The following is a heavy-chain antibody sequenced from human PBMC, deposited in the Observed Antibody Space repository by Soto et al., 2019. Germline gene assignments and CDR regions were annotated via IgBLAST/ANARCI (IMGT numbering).Heavy chain of an antibody. CDR3: ARSRSSRWSGMYYYYYGMDV. CDR1: GGPFSGYY. J-gene: IGHJ6*02. V-gene: IGHV4-34*01. D-gene: IGHD6-13*01. CDR2: INHSGST. Sequence: SETLSLTCAVYGGPFSGYYWSWIRQPPGKGLEWIGEINHSGSTNYNPSLKSRVTISVDTSKNQFSLKLSSVTAADTAVYYCARSRSSRWSGMYYYYYGMDVWGQGTTVTVSS.